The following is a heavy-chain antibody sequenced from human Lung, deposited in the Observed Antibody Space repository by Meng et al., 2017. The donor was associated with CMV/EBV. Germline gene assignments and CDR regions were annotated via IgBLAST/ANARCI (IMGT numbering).Heavy chain of an antibody. CDR2: ISAYNGRT. CDR1: GYTFISYG. J-gene: IGHJ6*02. Sequence: SVXVSXXASGYTFISYGISWVRQAPGQGLEWMGWISAYNGRTNYAQKFQGRVTMTTDTSTNTAYTELRSLRSDDTAVYFCARGGYSDYDVRGSDNYYGMNVWGQGTTVTVSS. V-gene: IGHV1-18*01. D-gene: IGHD5-12*01. CDR3: ARGGYSDYDVRGSDNYYGMNV.